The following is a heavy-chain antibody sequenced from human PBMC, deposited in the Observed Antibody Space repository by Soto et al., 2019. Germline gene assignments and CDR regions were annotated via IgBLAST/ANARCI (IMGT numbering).Heavy chain of an antibody. CDR3: AAGPVVVVAAGYFDY. CDR2: IYYSGST. CDR1: GGSISSGDYY. Sequence: SETLSLTCTVSGGSISSGDYYWSWIRQPPGKGLEWIGYIYYSGSTYYNPSLKSRVTISVDTSKNQFSLKLSSVTAADTAVYYCAAGPVVVVAAGYFDYWGQGTLVTVSS. V-gene: IGHV4-30-4*02. D-gene: IGHD2-15*01. J-gene: IGHJ4*02.